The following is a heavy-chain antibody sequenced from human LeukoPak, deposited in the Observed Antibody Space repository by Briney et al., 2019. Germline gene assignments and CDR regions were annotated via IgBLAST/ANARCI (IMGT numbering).Heavy chain of an antibody. J-gene: IGHJ4*02. Sequence: SSETLSLTCTVSGGSISSYYWSWVRQPPGKGLEWIGYIYDSGSTKYNPSLKSRVIISEDTSKNQFSLELSSVTAADTAVYYCARVFSDWSFDYWGQGTLVTVSS. D-gene: IGHD3-9*01. CDR3: ARVFSDWSFDY. CDR2: IYDSGST. V-gene: IGHV4-59*01. CDR1: GGSISSYY.